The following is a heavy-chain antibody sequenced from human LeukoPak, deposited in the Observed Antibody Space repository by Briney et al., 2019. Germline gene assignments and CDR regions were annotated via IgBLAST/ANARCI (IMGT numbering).Heavy chain of an antibody. CDR3: AKSFSSSWYEAWDY. CDR1: GFTFSRYG. CDR2: IRNDGSNK. J-gene: IGHJ4*02. Sequence: GGSLRLSCAASGFTFSRYGMHWVRQAPGKGLEWVTSIRNDGSNKYYVDSVKGRFTISRDNSKSTLYLQMDSLRAEDTAVYYCAKSFSSSWYEAWDYWGQGTLVTVSS. D-gene: IGHD6-13*01. V-gene: IGHV3-30*02.